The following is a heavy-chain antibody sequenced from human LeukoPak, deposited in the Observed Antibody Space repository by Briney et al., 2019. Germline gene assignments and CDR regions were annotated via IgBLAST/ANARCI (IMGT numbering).Heavy chain of an antibody. CDR2: IYSGGST. J-gene: IGHJ6*04. V-gene: IGHV3-53*01. Sequence: PGGSLRLSCAASGFAFSTYAMSWVRQAPGKGLEWVSVIYSGGSTYYADSVKGRFTISRDNSKNTLYLQMNSLRAEDTAVYYCAREPGVQRTPLGDVWGKGTTVTVSS. CDR1: GFAFSTYA. D-gene: IGHD1-1*01. CDR3: AREPGVQRTPLGDV.